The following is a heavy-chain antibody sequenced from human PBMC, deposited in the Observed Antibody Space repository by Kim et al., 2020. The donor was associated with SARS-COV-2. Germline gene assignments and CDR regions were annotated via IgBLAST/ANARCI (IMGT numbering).Heavy chain of an antibody. CDR3: ARVQRITIFGVVIEGYGMDV. J-gene: IGHJ6*02. CDR1: GGSISSSNW. Sequence: SETLSLTCAVSGGSISSSNWWSWVRQPPWKGLEWIGEIYHSWSTNYNPSLKSRVTISVDKSKNQFSLKLSSVTAADTAVYYCARVQRITIFGVVIEGYGMDVWGQGPTVTVSS. V-gene: IGHV4-4*02. CDR2: IYHSWST. D-gene: IGHD3-3*01.